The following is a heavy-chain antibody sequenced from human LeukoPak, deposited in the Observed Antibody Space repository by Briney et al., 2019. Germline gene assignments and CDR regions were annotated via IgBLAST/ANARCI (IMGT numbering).Heavy chain of an antibody. D-gene: IGHD3-22*01. CDR1: GFTFTNYA. V-gene: IGHV3-23*01. CDR2: ISGSGGST. CDR3: ATIVGYYFDS. Sequence: PGGSLRPSCAASGFTFTNYAMSWVRQSPGKGLEGVSGISGSGGSTFYADSAKGRFTISRDNPKNTLSLQMNSLRADDTAEYYCATIVGYYFDSWGQGTLVTVSS. J-gene: IGHJ4*02.